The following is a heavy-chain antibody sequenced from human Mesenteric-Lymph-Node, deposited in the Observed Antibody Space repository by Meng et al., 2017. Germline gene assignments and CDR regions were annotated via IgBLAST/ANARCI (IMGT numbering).Heavy chain of an antibody. Sequence: SVKVSCKASGGTFSSDAIIWVRLAPGQGLEWMGGIIPMYGTANSAQKFQGRVTITADTSTSTAYMELSSLRSEDTAVYYCARGPTSLWFPPYYYGMDVWGQGTTVTVSS. CDR3: ARGPTSLWFPPYYYGMDV. V-gene: IGHV1-69*06. CDR1: GGTFSSDA. J-gene: IGHJ6*02. D-gene: IGHD3-10*01. CDR2: IIPMYGTA.